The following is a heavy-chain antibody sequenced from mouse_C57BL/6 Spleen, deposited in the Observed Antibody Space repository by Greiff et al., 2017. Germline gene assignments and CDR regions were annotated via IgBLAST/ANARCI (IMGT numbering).Heavy chain of an antibody. CDR1: GYTFTSYW. D-gene: IGHD1-1*01. J-gene: IGHJ2*01. V-gene: IGHV1-52*01. CDR2: IDPSDSET. CDR3: ARDPGSLYYFDY. Sequence: VQLQQPGAELVRPGSSVKLSCKASGYTFTSYWMHWVKQRPIQGLEWIGNIDPSDSETHYNQKFKDKATLTVDKSSSTAYMQLSSLTSEYSAVYYCARDPGSLYYFDYWGQGTTLTVSS.